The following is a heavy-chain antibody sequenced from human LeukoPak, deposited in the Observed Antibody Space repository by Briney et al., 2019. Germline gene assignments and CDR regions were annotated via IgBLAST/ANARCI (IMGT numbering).Heavy chain of an antibody. Sequence: GGSLRLSRASCGFTFSRNWMYWVRQAPGKGRVWVSRINIDWRSTSYADSVKGRFTISRDNAKNTLYLQTNNQRAEDTAVYYCASGSGSYFPGYWGQGTLVTVSS. CDR2: INIDWRST. D-gene: IGHD3-10*01. J-gene: IGHJ4*02. CDR1: GFTFSRNW. V-gene: IGHV3-74*01. CDR3: ASGSGSYFPGY.